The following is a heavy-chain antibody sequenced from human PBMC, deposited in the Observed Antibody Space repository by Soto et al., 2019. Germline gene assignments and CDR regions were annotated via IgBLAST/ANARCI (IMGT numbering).Heavy chain of an antibody. J-gene: IGHJ4*02. CDR3: ARDYYYDISGPPDY. CDR2: ISAYNGNT. V-gene: IGHV1-18*01. CDR1: GYTFTSYG. D-gene: IGHD3-22*01. Sequence: ASVKVSCKASGYTFTSYGISWVRQAPGQGLEWMGWISAYNGNTNYAQKLQGRVTMTTDTSTSTAYMELRSLRSDDTAVYYCARDYYYDISGPPDYWGQGTLVTVSS.